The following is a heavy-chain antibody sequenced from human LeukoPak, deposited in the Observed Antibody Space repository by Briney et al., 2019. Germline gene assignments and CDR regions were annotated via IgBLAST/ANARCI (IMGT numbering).Heavy chain of an antibody. CDR3: ARESGSYVFDY. CDR1: GYTFTSYY. CDR2: INPSGGST. Sequence: ASVKVSCKASGYTFTSYYMHWVRQAPGQGLEWMGIINPSGGSTSYAQKFQGRVTMTRDMSTSTVYMEPSSLRSEDTAVYYCARESGSYVFDYWGQGTLVTVSS. V-gene: IGHV1-46*01. J-gene: IGHJ4*02. D-gene: IGHD1-26*01.